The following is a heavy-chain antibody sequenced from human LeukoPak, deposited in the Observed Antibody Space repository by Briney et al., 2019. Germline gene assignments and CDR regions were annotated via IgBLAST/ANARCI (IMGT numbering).Heavy chain of an antibody. CDR3: TRDEGPYYDILTDYPQAFDP. V-gene: IGHV3-49*03. CDR1: GFTFGDYA. D-gene: IGHD3-9*01. Sequence: GGSLRLSCTASGFTFGDYAMSWFRQAPGKGLEWVGFIRSKAYGGTTEYAASVKGRFTISRDDSKSIAYLQMNSLKTEDTAVYYCTRDEGPYYDILTDYPQAFDPWGQGTLVTVSS. CDR2: IRSKAYGGTT. J-gene: IGHJ5*02.